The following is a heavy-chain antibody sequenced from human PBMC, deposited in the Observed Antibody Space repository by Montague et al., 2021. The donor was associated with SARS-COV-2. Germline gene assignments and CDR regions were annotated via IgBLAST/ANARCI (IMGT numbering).Heavy chain of an antibody. CDR1: GFTFSSYE. J-gene: IGHJ5*02. CDR3: ATDRTVAPGYGFDP. CDR2: INTDGTIT. Sequence: SLRLSCAASGFTFSSYEMNWVRQLPGKGLLWVSRINTDGTITNYADSVKGRFSISRDNAKNSMYLQMNSLRVEDTAVYYCATDRTVAPGYGFDPWGQGTLVTVSS. D-gene: IGHD3-9*01. V-gene: IGHV3-74*01.